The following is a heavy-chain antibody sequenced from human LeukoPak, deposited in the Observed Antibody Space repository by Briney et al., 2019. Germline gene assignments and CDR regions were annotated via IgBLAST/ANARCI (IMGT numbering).Heavy chain of an antibody. D-gene: IGHD3-22*01. V-gene: IGHV4-31*03. CDR3: ARDTVVVHDAFDI. CDR1: GGSISSGGYY. Sequence: PPQTLSLTCTVSGGSISSGGYYWSWIRQHPGKGLEWIGYIYYSGSTYYNPSLKGRVTISVDTSKNQFSLKLSSVTAADTAVYYCARDTVVVHDAFDIWGQGTMVTVSS. J-gene: IGHJ3*02. CDR2: IYYSGST.